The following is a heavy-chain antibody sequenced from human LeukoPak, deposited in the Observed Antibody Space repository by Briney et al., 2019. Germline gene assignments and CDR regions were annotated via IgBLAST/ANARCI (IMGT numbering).Heavy chain of an antibody. CDR3: ARDLDYAFLTDDAFDI. CDR1: GFTFSSYS. J-gene: IGHJ3*02. V-gene: IGHV3-21*01. D-gene: IGHD3-9*01. Sequence: GGSLRLSCAASGFTFSSYSMNWVRQAPGKGLEWVSSISSSSSYIYYADSVKGRFTISRDNAKNSLYRQMNSLRAEDTAVYYCARDLDYAFLTDDAFDIWGQGTMVTVSS. CDR2: ISSSSSYI.